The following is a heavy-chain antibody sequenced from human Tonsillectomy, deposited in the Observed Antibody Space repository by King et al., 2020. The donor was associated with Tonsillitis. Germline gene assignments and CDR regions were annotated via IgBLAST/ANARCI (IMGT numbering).Heavy chain of an antibody. D-gene: IGHD6-19*01. CDR2: IYHSGNT. J-gene: IGHJ5*02. Sequence: QLQESGPRLVKPSETLSLTCTVSGGSIRIDGYYWGWIRQPPGKGLQWIGSIYHSGNTYYNPSLESRVAISIDTSKNQFSLNLTSVTAADTAVYYCAGSGWYSWFDPWGQGALVTVSS. CDR3: AGSGWYSWFDP. CDR1: GGSIRIDGYY. V-gene: IGHV4-39*01.